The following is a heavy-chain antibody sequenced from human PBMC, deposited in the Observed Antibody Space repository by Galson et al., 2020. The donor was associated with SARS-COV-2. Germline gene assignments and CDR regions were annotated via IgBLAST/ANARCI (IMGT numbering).Heavy chain of an antibody. V-gene: IGHV3-33*01. Sequence: SLRLSCAASGFTFSSYGMHWVRQAPGKGLEWVAVIWYDGSNKYYADSVKGRFTISRDNSKNTLYLQMDSLRAEDTAVYYCARDITGTTLYGMDVWGQGTTVTVSS. D-gene: IGHD1-20*01. CDR3: ARDITGTTLYGMDV. CDR1: GFTFSSYG. CDR2: IWYDGSNK. J-gene: IGHJ6*02.